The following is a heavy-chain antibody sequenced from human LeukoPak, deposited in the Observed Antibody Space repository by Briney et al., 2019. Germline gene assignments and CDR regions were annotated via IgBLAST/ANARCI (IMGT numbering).Heavy chain of an antibody. Sequence: ASVKVSCKASGYTFTSYYMHWVRQAPGQGLEWMGIINPSGGSTSYAQKFQGRVTMTRDTSTSTVYMELSSLRSEDTAVYYCARFDSSGWYGGLFFDYWGQGTLVTVSS. J-gene: IGHJ4*02. CDR1: GYTFTSYY. CDR3: ARFDSSGWYGGLFFDY. D-gene: IGHD6-19*01. CDR2: INPSGGST. V-gene: IGHV1-46*01.